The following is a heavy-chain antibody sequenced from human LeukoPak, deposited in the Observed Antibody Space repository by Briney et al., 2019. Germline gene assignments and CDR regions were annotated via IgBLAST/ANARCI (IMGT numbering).Heavy chain of an antibody. CDR1: GYTFTRYY. CDR3: ARADGWYGFDY. Sequence: ASVKVSCKASGYTFTRYYMHWVRQAPGQGLEWMGWINPNSGGTNYVQKFQGRVTMTRDTSISTAYMELSRLRSNDTAVYYCARADGWYGFDYWGQGTLVTVSS. CDR2: INPNSGGT. D-gene: IGHD6-19*01. V-gene: IGHV1-2*02. J-gene: IGHJ4*02.